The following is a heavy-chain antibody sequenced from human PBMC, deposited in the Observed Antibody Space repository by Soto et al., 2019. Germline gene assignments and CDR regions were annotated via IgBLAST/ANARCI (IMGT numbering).Heavy chain of an antibody. CDR3: AKDKLAVAVAAPFDY. CDR2: ISYDGSNK. J-gene: IGHJ4*02. Sequence: QVQLVESGGGVVQPGRSLRLSCAASGFTFSSYGMHWVRQAPGKGLEWVAVISYDGSNKYYADSVKGRFTISRDNSKNTMYLQMNRLRAEDTDVYYCAKDKLAVAVAAPFDYWGQGTLVTVSS. CDR1: GFTFSSYG. V-gene: IGHV3-30*18. D-gene: IGHD6-19*01.